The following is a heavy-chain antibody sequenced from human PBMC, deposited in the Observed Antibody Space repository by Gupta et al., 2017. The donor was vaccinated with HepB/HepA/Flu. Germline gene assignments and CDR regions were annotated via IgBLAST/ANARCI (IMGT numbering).Heavy chain of an antibody. Sequence: EVQLVESGGGLVQPGGSLRLSCAASGFTFSNHHMNWVRQAPGKGLDWVSFISRSGTTIFYADSVKGRFTISRDNAKNSLYLQMNSLRDDDMGVYYGTREAAGFDPWGQGTLVTVSS. CDR2: ISRSGTTI. CDR1: GFTFSNHH. V-gene: IGHV3-48*02. CDR3: TREAAGFDP. J-gene: IGHJ5*02.